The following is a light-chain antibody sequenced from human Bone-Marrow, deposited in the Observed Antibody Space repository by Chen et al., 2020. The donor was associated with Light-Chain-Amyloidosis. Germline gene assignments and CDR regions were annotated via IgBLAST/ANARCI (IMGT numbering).Light chain of an antibody. CDR2: GVT. CDR1: RSDVGGDNH. V-gene: IGLV2-14*01. J-gene: IGLJ1*01. Sequence: QSALPQPASVSRSPVQSITIASTGTRSDVGGDNHVSWYQQHPDKAPKLMIYGVTNRPSWVPDRFSGSKSDNTASLTISGLQTEDEADYFCSSYTITNTLVFGSGTRVTVL. CDR3: SSYTITNTLV.